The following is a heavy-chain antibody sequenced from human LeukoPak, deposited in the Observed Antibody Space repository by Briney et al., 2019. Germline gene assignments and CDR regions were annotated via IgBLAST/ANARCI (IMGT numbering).Heavy chain of an antibody. CDR3: ARGGGPLRFLEWLYPASFDY. CDR1: GYTFTSYA. D-gene: IGHD3-3*01. V-gene: IGHV7-4-1*02. J-gene: IGHJ4*02. Sequence: ASVKVSCKASGYTFTSYAMNWVRQAPGQGLEWMGWINTNTGNPTYAQGFTGRFVFSLDTSVSTAYLQISSLKAEDTAVYYCARGGGPLRFLEWLYPASFDYWGQGTLVTVSS. CDR2: INTNTGNP.